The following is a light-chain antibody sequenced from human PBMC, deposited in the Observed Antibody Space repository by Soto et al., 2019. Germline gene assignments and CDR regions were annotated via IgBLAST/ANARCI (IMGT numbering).Light chain of an antibody. CDR1: QGISSA. CDR3: QQFNSDPFT. V-gene: IGKV1-13*02. CDR2: DAS. J-gene: IGKJ3*01. Sequence: AIQLTQSPHSLSASVEDRVTITCRASQGISSALAWYQQKPGKAPKVLMYDASSMESGVPSRFSGSGSGTDFTLTISSLQPEDFAPYYSQQFNSDPFTLGPGTKVDIK.